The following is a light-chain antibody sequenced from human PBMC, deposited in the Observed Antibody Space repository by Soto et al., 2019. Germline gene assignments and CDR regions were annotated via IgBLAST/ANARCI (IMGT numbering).Light chain of an antibody. CDR2: DVS. Sequence: QSVLTQPASVSGSPGQSIAISCTGTSSDVGGFNYVSWYQQHPGKAPKFMIYDVSSRPSGVSDRFSGSKSGNTASLTVSGLQAEDEADYYCASYTTSSTYVFGTGTKV. CDR1: SSDVGGFNY. V-gene: IGLV2-14*03. CDR3: ASYTTSSTYV. J-gene: IGLJ1*01.